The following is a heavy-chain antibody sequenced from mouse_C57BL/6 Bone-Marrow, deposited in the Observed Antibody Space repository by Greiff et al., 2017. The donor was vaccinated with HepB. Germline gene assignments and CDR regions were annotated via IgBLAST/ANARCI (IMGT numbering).Heavy chain of an antibody. J-gene: IGHJ4*01. Sequence: EVKLMESGEGLVKPGGSLKLSCAASGFTFSSYAMSWVRQTPEKRLEWVAYISSGGDYIYYADTVKGRFTISRDNAMNTLYLQMSSLKSEDTAMYYCTRDPRYGNYSMDYWGQGTSVTVSS. CDR2: ISSGGDYI. D-gene: IGHD2-1*01. V-gene: IGHV5-9-1*02. CDR3: TRDPRYGNYSMDY. CDR1: GFTFSSYA.